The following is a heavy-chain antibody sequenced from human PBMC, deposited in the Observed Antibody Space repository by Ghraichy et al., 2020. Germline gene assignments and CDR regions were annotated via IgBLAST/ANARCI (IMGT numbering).Heavy chain of an antibody. J-gene: IGHJ3*02. Sequence: SETLSLTCTVSGGSISSYYWSWIRQPPGKGLEWIGYIYYSGSTNYNPSLKSRVTISVDTSKNQFSLKLSSVTAADTAVYYCARGTLRFLEWLPSEAFDIWGQGTMVTVSS. CDR3: ARGTLRFLEWLPSEAFDI. CDR2: IYYSGST. D-gene: IGHD3-3*01. CDR1: GGSISSYY. V-gene: IGHV4-59*01.